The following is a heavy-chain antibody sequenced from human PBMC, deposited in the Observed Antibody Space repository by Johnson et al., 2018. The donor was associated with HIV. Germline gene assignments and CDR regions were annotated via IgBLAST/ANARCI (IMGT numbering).Heavy chain of an antibody. V-gene: IGHV3-11*04. CDR2: ISGSGSII. CDR3: ARSRHGGIQPSDAFDV. Sequence: QVQLVESGGGLVKPGGSLKLSCAVSGFTFSDHYMSWIRQTPGKGLQWVSYISGSGSIIYSTDSVQGRFTISRDNVNNSLYLQMDSLRPEDTAVYYCARSRHGGIQPSDAFDVWGQGTMVTVSS. CDR1: GFTFSDHY. J-gene: IGHJ3*01. D-gene: IGHD3-16*01.